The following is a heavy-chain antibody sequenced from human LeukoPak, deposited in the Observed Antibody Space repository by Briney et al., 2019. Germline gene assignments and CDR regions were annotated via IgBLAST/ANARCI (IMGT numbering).Heavy chain of an antibody. CDR3: AKAIARGADY. CDR2: IRSDGSST. V-gene: IGHV3-74*01. J-gene: IGHJ4*02. Sequence: GGSLRLSCAASGFTFSSYWMHWVRQAPGKGLVWVSHIRSDGSSTNYADSVKGRFTISRDNSKNTMYLQIDSLRVEDTAVYYCAKAIARGADYWGQGTLVTVSS. CDR1: GFTFSSYW. D-gene: IGHD3-10*01.